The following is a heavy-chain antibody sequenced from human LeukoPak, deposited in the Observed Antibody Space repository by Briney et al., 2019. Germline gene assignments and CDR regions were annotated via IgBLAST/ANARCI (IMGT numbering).Heavy chain of an antibody. CDR3: AKASGNYGMDV. D-gene: IGHD3-10*01. J-gene: IGHJ6*02. CDR1: GFSFSDHW. CDR2: INTDGSIR. V-gene: IGHV3-74*01. Sequence: GGSLRLSCAASGFSFSDHWMHWVRQAPGKGLEWVSRINTDGSIRQYADSVKGRFTISRDNAKNSLYLQMNSLRAEDTALYYCAKASGNYGMDVWGQGTTVTVSS.